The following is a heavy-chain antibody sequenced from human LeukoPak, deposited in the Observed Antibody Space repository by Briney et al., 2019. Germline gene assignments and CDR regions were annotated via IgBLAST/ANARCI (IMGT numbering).Heavy chain of an antibody. D-gene: IGHD6-19*01. CDR1: GFTFINYG. Sequence: ASVKVSCKASGFTFINYGISWVRQAPGQGLDWMGWISAYNGDTKFAQKLQGRVTMTTYTPTSTAYMELRDLRSDDTAVYFCARDPSNTSGRNVYFDFWGQGTVVTVSS. CDR3: ARDPSNTSGRNVYFDF. CDR2: ISAYNGDT. J-gene: IGHJ4*02. V-gene: IGHV1-18*04.